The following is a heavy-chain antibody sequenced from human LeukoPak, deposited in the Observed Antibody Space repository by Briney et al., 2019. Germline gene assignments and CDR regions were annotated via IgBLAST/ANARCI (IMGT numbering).Heavy chain of an antibody. CDR2: IYSGGST. Sequence: GGSLRLSCAASGFTVSSNYMSWVRQAPGKGLEWVSVIYSGGSTYYADSVKGRFTISRDNSKNTLYLQMNSLRAEDTAVYYCARTDLMVRGVTYFDYWGQGTLVTASS. D-gene: IGHD3-10*01. J-gene: IGHJ4*02. CDR3: ARTDLMVRGVTYFDY. CDR1: GFTVSSNY. V-gene: IGHV3-53*01.